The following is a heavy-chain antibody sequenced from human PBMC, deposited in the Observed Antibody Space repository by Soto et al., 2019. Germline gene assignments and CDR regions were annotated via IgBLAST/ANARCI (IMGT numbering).Heavy chain of an antibody. CDR1: GFTFYKYG. Sequence: QVQLVESAGGVVQPGRSLRLSCATSGFTFYKYGMHWVRQAPGKGLEWVAVIWHDGSDKYYADSVKGRFTISRDNSKNTLYLQLNSLRAEDTAVYYCATQSAPYYHSSGYYYDFWGQGTLVTVSS. D-gene: IGHD3-22*01. V-gene: IGHV3-33*01. J-gene: IGHJ4*02. CDR2: IWHDGSDK. CDR3: ATQSAPYYHSSGYYYDF.